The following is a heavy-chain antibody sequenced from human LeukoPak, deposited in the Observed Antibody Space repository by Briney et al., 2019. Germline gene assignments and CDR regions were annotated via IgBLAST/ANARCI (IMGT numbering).Heavy chain of an antibody. CDR2: INDSGST. CDR3: ARGRLRYYYDSSGHIGGYYFDY. D-gene: IGHD3-22*01. J-gene: IGHJ4*02. V-gene: IGHV4-34*01. Sequence: PSETLSLTCAVYGGSFSGYYWSWIRQPPGKGLEWIGEINDSGSTNYNPSLKSRVTISVDTSKNQFSLKLSSVTAADTAVYYCARGRLRYYYDSSGHIGGYYFDYWGQGTLVTVYS. CDR1: GGSFSGYY.